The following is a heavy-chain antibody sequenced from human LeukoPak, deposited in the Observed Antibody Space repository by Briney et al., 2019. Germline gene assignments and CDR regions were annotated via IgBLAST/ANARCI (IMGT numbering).Heavy chain of an antibody. V-gene: IGHV3-21*01. D-gene: IGHD1-26*01. J-gene: IGHJ4*02. CDR3: ARDVGATTFRVDY. Sequence: GGSLRLSWAASGFTFSSYGMHWVRQAPGKGLEWVSSISSSGSYIYYADSVRVRFTISIDNAKNSLYLQMNSLRADDTAVYYCARDVGATTFRVDYWGQGTLVTVSS. CDR1: GFTFSSYG. CDR2: ISSSGSYI.